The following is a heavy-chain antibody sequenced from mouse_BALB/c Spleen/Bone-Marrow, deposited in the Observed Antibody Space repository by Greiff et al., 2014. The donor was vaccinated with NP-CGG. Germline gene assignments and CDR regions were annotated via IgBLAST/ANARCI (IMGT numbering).Heavy chain of an antibody. V-gene: IGHV1S132*01. Sequence: QVQLQQPGAELVRPGASVKLSCKTSGYIFTSYWIHWVKQRSGQGLEWIARIYPGTGSTYYNEEFKGKATLTADKSSSTAYMQLSSLKSEDSAVYFCARFAITTAHFDYWGQGTTLTVSS. J-gene: IGHJ2*01. D-gene: IGHD1-2*01. CDR3: ARFAITTAHFDY. CDR2: IYPGTGST. CDR1: GYIFTSYW.